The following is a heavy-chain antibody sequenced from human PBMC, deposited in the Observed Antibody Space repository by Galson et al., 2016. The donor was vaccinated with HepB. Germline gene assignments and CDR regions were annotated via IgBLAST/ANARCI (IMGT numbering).Heavy chain of an antibody. CDR3: ANRITSSSYN. CDR1: GYTFSSYD. V-gene: IGHV1-8*01. D-gene: IGHD6-6*01. Sequence: SVKVSCKDSGYTFSSYDINWVRQATGQGLEWMGWMNPNSGDTGHAPKFQGRVTMTRKTSITTASMELGSLRSEAPAVYYCANRITSSSYNWGHGTLVTVSS. J-gene: IGHJ4*03. CDR2: MNPNSGDT.